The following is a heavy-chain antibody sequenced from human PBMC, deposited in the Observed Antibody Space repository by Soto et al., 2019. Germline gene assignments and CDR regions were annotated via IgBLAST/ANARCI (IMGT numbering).Heavy chain of an antibody. V-gene: IGHV3-23*01. CDR3: ANPADYYYYGMDG. CDR2: ISGSGGST. CDR1: GFTFSSYA. Sequence: GGSLRLSCAASGFTFSSYAMSWVRQAPGKVLEWVSGISGSGGSTYYADSVQGRFTIARDNSKNTRYLQTNRLRAGDTAVYYCANPADYYYYGMDGWGKGTTVPVPS. J-gene: IGHJ6*04. D-gene: IGHD6-25*01.